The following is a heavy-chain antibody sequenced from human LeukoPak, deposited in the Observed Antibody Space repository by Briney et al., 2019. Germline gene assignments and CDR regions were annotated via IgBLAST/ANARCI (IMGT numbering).Heavy chain of an antibody. V-gene: IGHV3-53*01. CDR1: GFTFSSSA. J-gene: IGHJ6*02. CDR2: IYTGGTT. Sequence: GGSLRLSCAASGFTFSSSAMSWVRQAPGKGLEWVALIYTGGTTSYADSVKGRFTISRDNSKNTLYLQMDSLRAEDTAVYYCAREAAGCHYYHGMDVWGQGTTVTVSS. CDR3: AREAAGCHYYHGMDV. D-gene: IGHD6-13*01.